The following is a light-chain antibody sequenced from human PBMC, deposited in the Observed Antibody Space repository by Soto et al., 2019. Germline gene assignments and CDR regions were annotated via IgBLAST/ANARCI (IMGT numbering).Light chain of an antibody. Sequence: QSALTQPPSASGSPGQSVTISCTGTSSDIGGYNFVSWYQQHTGKAPKLLIYDVSKRPSGVPDRFSGSKSGNTASLTVSGLQAEDEADYYCSSYAGSYTWVFGAGTKLTVL. CDR2: DVS. CDR1: SSDIGGYNF. V-gene: IGLV2-8*01. J-gene: IGLJ3*02. CDR3: SSYAGSYTWV.